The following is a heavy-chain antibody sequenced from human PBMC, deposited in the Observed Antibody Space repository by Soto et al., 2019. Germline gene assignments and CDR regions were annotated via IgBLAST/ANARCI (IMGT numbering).Heavy chain of an antibody. Sequence: QVQLVQSGAEVTKPGASVKVSCKASGYTFSSYDITWVRQAPGQGLDWVGWISTYNGNPKYAQKFQGRVTMTTDTSTSTAYMELRSLRSDDTAAYYCARGQWELRYWGQGTLVTVSS. CDR2: ISTYNGNP. CDR3: ARGQWELRY. CDR1: GYTFSSYD. V-gene: IGHV1-18*01. D-gene: IGHD1-26*01. J-gene: IGHJ4*02.